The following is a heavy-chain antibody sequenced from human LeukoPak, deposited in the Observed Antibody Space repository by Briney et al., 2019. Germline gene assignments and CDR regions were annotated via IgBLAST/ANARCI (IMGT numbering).Heavy chain of an antibody. J-gene: IGHJ4*01. CDR2: ISDSGST. CDR1: GGSISSSY. D-gene: IGHD6-13*01. CDR3: ATNSSWFDY. V-gene: IGHV4-59*01. Sequence: SETLSLTCTVSGGSISSSYWSWIRQPPGKGLEWIGYISDSGSTNYNPSLKSRVTISVDTSKNQLFLKLRSVTTADTAVYYCATNSSWFDYWGHGTLVTVSS.